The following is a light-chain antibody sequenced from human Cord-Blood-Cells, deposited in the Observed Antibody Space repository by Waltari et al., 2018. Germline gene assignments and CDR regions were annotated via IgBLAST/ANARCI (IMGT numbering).Light chain of an antibody. CDR2: DVS. V-gene: IGLV2-14*01. CDR1: SSDGGGYNH. J-gene: IGLJ3*02. CDR3: SSYTSSSTWV. Sequence: QSALTQPASVSGSPGQSITISCTGTSSDGGGYNHVSWYQQQPGKAPKLMIYDVSNRPSGVSNRFSGSKSGNTASLTISGLQAEDEADYYCSSYTSSSTWVFGGGTKLTVL.